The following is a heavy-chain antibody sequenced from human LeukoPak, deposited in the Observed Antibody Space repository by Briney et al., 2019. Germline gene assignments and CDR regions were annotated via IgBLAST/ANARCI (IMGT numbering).Heavy chain of an antibody. Sequence: WTSVNVSCKASGYTFTIYGISWVRQAPGQGLEWMGWISAYNGNTNYAQKLQGRVTMTTDTSTSTAYMELRSLRSDDTAVYYCARDYSGSYSTTAFDYWGQGTLVTVFS. CDR3: ARDYSGSYSTTAFDY. CDR1: GYTFTIYG. V-gene: IGHV1-18*01. J-gene: IGHJ4*02. D-gene: IGHD1-26*01. CDR2: ISAYNGNT.